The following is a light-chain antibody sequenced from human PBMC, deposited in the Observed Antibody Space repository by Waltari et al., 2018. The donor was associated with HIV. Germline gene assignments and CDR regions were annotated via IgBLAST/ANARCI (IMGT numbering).Light chain of an antibody. CDR1: PSTAGSHL. Sequence: QSLLIQSPSVSAPPGPAVPTPCSGIPSTAGSHLVPWYQRVPDIAPTLVIYRDYQRPSGVPARFSASKSGTSASLTINGLRSEDDAEYYCAAWDDNLGGLFGGGTKVTVL. CDR3: AAWDDNLGGL. V-gene: IGLV1-47*01. CDR2: RDY. J-gene: IGLJ2*01.